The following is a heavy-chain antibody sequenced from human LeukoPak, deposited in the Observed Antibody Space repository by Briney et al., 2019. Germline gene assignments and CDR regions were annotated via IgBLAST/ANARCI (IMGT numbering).Heavy chain of an antibody. J-gene: IGHJ4*02. Sequence: KPSETLSLTCTVSGYSISSGYYWGWIRQPPGKGLEWIGSIYHSGSTYYNPSLKSRVTISVDTSKNQFSLKLSSVTAADTAVYYCARARREMVDYLGQGTLVTVSS. CDR2: IYHSGST. D-gene: IGHD5-24*01. V-gene: IGHV4-38-2*02. CDR3: ARARREMVDY. CDR1: GYSISSGYY.